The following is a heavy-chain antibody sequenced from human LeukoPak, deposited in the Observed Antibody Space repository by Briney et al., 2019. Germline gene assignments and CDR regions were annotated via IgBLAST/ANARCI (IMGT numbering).Heavy chain of an antibody. CDR3: ARGVEYSGSYYHAFDI. J-gene: IGHJ3*02. CDR1: GFTFSRNY. D-gene: IGHD1-26*01. CDR2: IYSGGIT. Sequence: PGGSLRLSCAASGFTFSRNYMNWVRQAPGKGLGWVSVIYSGGITYYADSVKGRFTISRDNSKNTLYLQMNTLRAEDTAVYYCARGVEYSGSYYHAFDIWGQGTLVTVSS. V-gene: IGHV3-53*01.